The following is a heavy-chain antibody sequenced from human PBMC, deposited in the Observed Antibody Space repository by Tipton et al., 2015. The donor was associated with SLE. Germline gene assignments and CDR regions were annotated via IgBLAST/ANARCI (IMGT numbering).Heavy chain of an antibody. CDR1: GGSISSSNYY. CDR2: IYYSGST. CDR3: ARLRGTYYFDY. D-gene: IGHD3-16*01. V-gene: IGHV4-39*07. J-gene: IGHJ4*02. Sequence: PSLTCTVSGGSISSSNYYWGWIRQPPGKGLEWIGSIYYSGSTYYNPSLKSRVTISVDTSKNQFSLKVSSVTAADTAAYYCARLRGTYYFDYWGQGTLVIVSS.